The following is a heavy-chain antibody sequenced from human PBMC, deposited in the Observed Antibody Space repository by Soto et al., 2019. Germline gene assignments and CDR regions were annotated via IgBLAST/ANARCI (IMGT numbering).Heavy chain of an antibody. J-gene: IGHJ5*02. CDR3: ARDIGYCSSTSCSVWFDP. Sequence: ASVKVSCKASGCTFTSYDINWVRQATGQGLEWMGWMNPNSGNTGYAQKFQGRVTMTRNTSISTAYMELSSLRSEDTAVYYCARDIGYCSSTSCSVWFDPWGQGTLVTVSS. D-gene: IGHD2-2*01. CDR1: GCTFTSYD. CDR2: MNPNSGNT. V-gene: IGHV1-8*01.